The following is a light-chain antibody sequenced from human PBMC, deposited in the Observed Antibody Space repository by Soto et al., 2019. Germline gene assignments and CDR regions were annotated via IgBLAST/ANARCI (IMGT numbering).Light chain of an antibody. J-gene: IGKJ3*01. V-gene: IGKV1-27*01. CDR1: QGIRNY. CDR3: ANDSSVPV. Sequence: DIQMTHSPTSLSASVGDRVTITCRASQGIRNYVAWYQQIPGKAPKLLIYAASTLQSVVPSRFSGSGSRTDLPLTINSLQSEDVATQACANDSSVPVFGPGMKEEIK. CDR2: AAS.